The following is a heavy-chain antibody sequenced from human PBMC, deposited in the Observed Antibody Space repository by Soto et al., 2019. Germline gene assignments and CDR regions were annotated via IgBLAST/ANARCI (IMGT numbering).Heavy chain of an antibody. J-gene: IGHJ4*02. CDR3: AREPLWGSYRYIDY. Sequence: QLQLQESGPGLVKPSETLSLTCTVSGGSISSSSYYWGWIRQPPGKGLEWIGSIYYSGSTYYNPSLKSRVTISVDTSKNQFSLKLSSVTAADTAVYYCAREPLWGSYRYIDYWGQGTLVTVSS. D-gene: IGHD3-16*02. CDR1: GGSISSSSYY. CDR2: IYYSGST. V-gene: IGHV4-39*02.